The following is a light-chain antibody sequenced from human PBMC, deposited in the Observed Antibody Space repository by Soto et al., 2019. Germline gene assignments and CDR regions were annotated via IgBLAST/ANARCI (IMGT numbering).Light chain of an antibody. V-gene: IGKV3-15*01. Sequence: EIVRPQSPGTLSLSPGERATLSCRASQSLRSNLAWYQQKPGQAPRLLIYGASTRATGIPARFSGSGSGTEFTLTISSLQSEDFAVYYCQQYNNWPPYTFGQGTKLEIK. CDR3: QQYNNWPPYT. CDR1: QSLRSN. CDR2: GAS. J-gene: IGKJ2*01.